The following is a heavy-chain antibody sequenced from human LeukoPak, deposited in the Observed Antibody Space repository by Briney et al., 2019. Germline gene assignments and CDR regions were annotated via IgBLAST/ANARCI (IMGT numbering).Heavy chain of an antibody. CDR2: IIPIFGTP. D-gene: IGHD2-15*01. CDR1: GGTFSSFA. Sequence: SVKVSCKASGGTFSSFAISWVRQAPGQGLEWMGGIIPIFGTPNYAQKFQGRVTITADESTSTAYMELSSLRSEDTAVYYCATSPFSYCSGGSCYQRAYYFDYWGQGTLVTVSS. V-gene: IGHV1-69*13. CDR3: ATSPFSYCSGGSCYQRAYYFDY. J-gene: IGHJ4*02.